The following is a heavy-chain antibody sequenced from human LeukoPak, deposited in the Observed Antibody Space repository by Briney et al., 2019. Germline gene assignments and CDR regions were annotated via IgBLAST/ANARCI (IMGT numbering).Heavy chain of an antibody. CDR3: ARTPVPYCSSTSCYADWFDP. J-gene: IGHJ5*02. CDR2: ITYDGRNK. V-gene: IGHV3-30*04. CDR1: GFTFSSYA. D-gene: IGHD2-2*01. Sequence: GRSLRLSCAASGFTFSSYAMHWVRQAPGKGREWVAFITYDGRNKYYADSVKGRFTISRDNSKNTLYLQMNSLRAEDTAVYYCARTPVPYCSSTSCYADWFDPWGKGTLVTVSS.